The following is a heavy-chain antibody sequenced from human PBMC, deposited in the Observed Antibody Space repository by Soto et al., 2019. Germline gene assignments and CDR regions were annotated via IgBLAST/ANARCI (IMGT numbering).Heavy chain of an antibody. V-gene: IGHV1-8*01. D-gene: IGHD3-16*01. Sequence: ASVKVSCKASGYTFTSYDINWVRQATGQGLEWMGWMNPNSGNTGYAQKFQGRVTMTRNTSISTAYMELSSLRSEDTAVYYCATRARYDYIYYYFDYWGQGTLVTVSS. CDR3: ATRARYDYIYYYFDY. J-gene: IGHJ4*02. CDR2: MNPNSGNT. CDR1: GYTFTSYD.